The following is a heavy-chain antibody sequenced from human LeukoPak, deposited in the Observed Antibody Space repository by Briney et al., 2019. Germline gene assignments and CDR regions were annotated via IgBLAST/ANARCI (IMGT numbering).Heavy chain of an antibody. CDR1: GYTFIGYY. Sequence: AASVKVSCKASGYTFIGYYMHWVRQAPGQGLEWMGWINPNSGGTNYAQKFQGRVTMTRDTSISTAYMELSRLRSDDTAVYYCSSYDSSGYYSFDYWGQGTLVTVSS. CDR2: INPNSGGT. J-gene: IGHJ4*02. CDR3: SSYDSSGYYSFDY. V-gene: IGHV1-2*02. D-gene: IGHD3-22*01.